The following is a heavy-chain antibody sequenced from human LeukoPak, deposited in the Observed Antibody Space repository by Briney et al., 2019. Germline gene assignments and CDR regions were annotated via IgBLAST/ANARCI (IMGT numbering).Heavy chain of an antibody. CDR2: ISSSGSTI. J-gene: IGHJ4*02. Sequence: GGSLRLSCAASGFTFSSYEMNWVRQAPGKGLEWVSYISSSGSTIYYADSVKGRFTISRDNAKNSLYLQMNSLRAEDTAVYYCARAGIAARPEVYDYWGQGTLVTVSS. V-gene: IGHV3-48*03. CDR1: GFTFSSYE. CDR3: ARAGIAARPEVYDY. D-gene: IGHD6-6*01.